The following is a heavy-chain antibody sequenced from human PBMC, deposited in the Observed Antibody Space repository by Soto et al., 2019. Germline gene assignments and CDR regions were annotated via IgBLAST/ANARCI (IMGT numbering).Heavy chain of an antibody. CDR3: ARDTHYYDSSGYDSYYYYGMDA. Sequence: QVQLQESGPGLVKPSETLSLTCTVSGGSVSRGSYYWSWIRQPPGKGLEWIGYIYNSGSTNYNPSLKSRVTISVDTSKNQFSLKLSFVTAADTAVYYCARDTHYYDSSGYDSYYYYGMDAW. V-gene: IGHV4-61*01. J-gene: IGHJ6*01. D-gene: IGHD3-22*01. CDR1: GGSVSRGSYY. CDR2: IYNSGST.